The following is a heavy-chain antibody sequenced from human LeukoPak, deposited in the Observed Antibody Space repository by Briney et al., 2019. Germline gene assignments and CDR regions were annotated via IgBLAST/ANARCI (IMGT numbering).Heavy chain of an antibody. CDR3: AREGNYDSSGYPDY. J-gene: IGHJ4*02. Sequence: PSETLSLTCTVSGGSISSYYWSWIRQPPGKGLEWIGYIYYSGSTNYNPSLKSRVTISVDTSKNQFSLKLSTVTAADTAVYYCAREGNYDSSGYPDYWGQGILVTVSS. CDR2: IYYSGST. D-gene: IGHD3-22*01. V-gene: IGHV4-59*01. CDR1: GGSISSYY.